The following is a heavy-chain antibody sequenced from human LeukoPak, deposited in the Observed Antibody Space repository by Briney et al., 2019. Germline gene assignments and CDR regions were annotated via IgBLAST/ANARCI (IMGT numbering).Heavy chain of an antibody. CDR3: ARGGSYSGYDLVY. CDR2: ISSSSSTI. Sequence: GGSLRLSCAASGFTFSSYSMNWVSQAPGKGLEWVSYISSSSSTIYYADSVKGRFTISRDNAKNSLYLQMNSLRAEDTAVYYCARGGSYSGYDLVYWGQGTLVTVSS. V-gene: IGHV3-48*01. D-gene: IGHD5-12*01. J-gene: IGHJ4*02. CDR1: GFTFSSYS.